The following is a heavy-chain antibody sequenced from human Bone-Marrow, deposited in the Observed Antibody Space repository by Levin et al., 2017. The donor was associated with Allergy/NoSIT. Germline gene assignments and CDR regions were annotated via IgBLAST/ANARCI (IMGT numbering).Heavy chain of an antibody. CDR3: ARETGPYYYDNSGYYY. CDR1: DFTFSSYN. CDR2: INGNGDSK. D-gene: IGHD3-22*01. V-gene: IGHV3-21*01. Sequence: GGSLRLSCAAYDFTFSSYNMNWVRQAPGKGLEWVSSINGNGDSKYYADSVRGRFAISRDNAKNSLYLQMDSLRAEDTAVYFCARETGPYYYDNSGYYYWGQGILVTVSS. J-gene: IGHJ4*02.